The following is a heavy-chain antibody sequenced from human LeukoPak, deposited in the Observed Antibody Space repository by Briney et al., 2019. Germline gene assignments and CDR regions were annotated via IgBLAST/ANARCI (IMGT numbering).Heavy chain of an antibody. CDR2: MRHDGQ. D-gene: IGHD3-10*01. CDR3: AKDALTITMVRGAFSDY. Sequence: GGSLRLSCAASGFSFSSYDMHWVRQAPGKGLDWIAFMRHDGQYYAESVKGRFTISRDNSRNTMYLQMNSLRAEDTAVYYCAKDALTITMVRGAFSDYWGQGTLVTVSS. CDR1: GFSFSSYD. J-gene: IGHJ4*02. V-gene: IGHV3-30*02.